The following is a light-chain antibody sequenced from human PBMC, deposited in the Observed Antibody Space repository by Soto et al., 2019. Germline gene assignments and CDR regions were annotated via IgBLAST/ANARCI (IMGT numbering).Light chain of an antibody. J-gene: IGKJ1*01. V-gene: IGKV3-11*01. CDR1: QSIDTN. CDR3: QQRGNWPRTWA. Sequence: EIVLTQSPVTLSLSPGEGATLSCKASQSIDTNLGWYQQKPGQAPRLLIYDASLRATGIPARFTGSGSGTDFTLTISSLEPEDFAVYYCQQRGNWPRTWAFGQVTKVEVK. CDR2: DAS.